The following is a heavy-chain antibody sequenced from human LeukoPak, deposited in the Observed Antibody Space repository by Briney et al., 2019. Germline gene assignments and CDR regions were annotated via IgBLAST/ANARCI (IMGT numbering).Heavy chain of an antibody. CDR1: GYSISSGYY. J-gene: IGHJ4*02. CDR3: ASIAVAGDFDY. CDR2: VYHSGST. D-gene: IGHD6-19*01. Sequence: SETLSLTCTVSGYSISSGYYWGWIRRPPGKGLEWIGNVYHSGSTYYNPSLKSRVTISVDTSKNQFSLKLSSVTAADTAVYYCASIAVAGDFDYWGQGTLVTVSS. V-gene: IGHV4-38-2*02.